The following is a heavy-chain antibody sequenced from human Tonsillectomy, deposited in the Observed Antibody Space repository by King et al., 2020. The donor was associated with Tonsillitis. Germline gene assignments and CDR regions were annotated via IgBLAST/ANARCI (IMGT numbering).Heavy chain of an antibody. V-gene: IGHV3-23*04. J-gene: IGHJ3*01. CDR2: ISGSGGST. D-gene: IGHD5-12*01. Sequence: VQLVESGGGLVQPGGSLRLSCAASGFTFSGYAMSWVRQAPGKGLEWVSAISGSGGSTYSADSVKGRFTVSRDNSKNTLSLQMNSLRAEDTAVYYCAKDKVATMPRYAFVFWGQGTMVTVSS. CDR1: GFTFSGYA. CDR3: AKDKVATMPRYAFVF.